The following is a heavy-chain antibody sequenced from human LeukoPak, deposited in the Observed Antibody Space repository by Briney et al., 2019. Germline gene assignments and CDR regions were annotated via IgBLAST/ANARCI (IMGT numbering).Heavy chain of an antibody. CDR2: MFYSGST. Sequence: SETLFLTCTVSGGSISSHFWSWIRQPPGKGLEWIGYMFYSGSTNYNPSLKSRVTISVDASKNQFSLKLTSVSAADTAVYYCARDRAPVTMIRGAPGGLDPWGQGTLVTVSS. V-gene: IGHV4-59*11. CDR1: GGSISSHF. J-gene: IGHJ5*02. CDR3: ARDRAPVTMIRGAPGGLDP. D-gene: IGHD3-10*01.